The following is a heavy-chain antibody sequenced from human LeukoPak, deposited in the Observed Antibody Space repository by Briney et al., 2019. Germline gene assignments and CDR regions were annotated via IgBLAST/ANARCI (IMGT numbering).Heavy chain of an antibody. Sequence: SETLSLTCAVYGGSFSGYYWSWIRQPPGKGLEWIGEINHSGSTNYNPSLKSRVTISVDTSKNQFSLKLSSVTAADTAVYYCARANSNYGYYYSGMDVWGQGTTVTVSS. V-gene: IGHV4-34*01. D-gene: IGHD4-11*01. CDR3: ARANSNYGYYYSGMDV. CDR2: INHSGST. CDR1: GGSFSGYY. J-gene: IGHJ6*02.